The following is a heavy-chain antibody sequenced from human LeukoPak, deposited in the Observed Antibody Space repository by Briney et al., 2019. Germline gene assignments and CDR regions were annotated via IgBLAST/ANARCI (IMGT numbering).Heavy chain of an antibody. CDR2: INPKRGDT. V-gene: IGHV1-2*02. D-gene: IGHD3-10*01. Sequence: ASVKVSCKASGYTFADYYIHWVRQAPGQGLEWLGRINPKRGDTKYAQNFQGRVTMTSDTSISTAYMELSSLRSDDRAVFYCARDVSMFRGVLGHWFDPWGQGTLVTVSS. CDR3: ARDVSMFRGVLGHWFDP. J-gene: IGHJ5*02. CDR1: GYTFADYY.